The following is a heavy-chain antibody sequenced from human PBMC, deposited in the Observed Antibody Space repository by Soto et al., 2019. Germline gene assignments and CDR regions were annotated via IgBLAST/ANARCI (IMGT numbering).Heavy chain of an antibody. Sequence: ASVKVSCKASGYTFTGYYMHWVRQAPGQGLEWMGWISAYYGNTNYTQKLQGRLTMTTDTSTSTAYMELRSLRSDDTAVYYCARDLGGYNSIAAYWGQGALVTVSS. CDR1: GYTFTGYY. J-gene: IGHJ4*02. CDR3: ARDLGGYNSIAAY. D-gene: IGHD5-12*01. V-gene: IGHV1-18*04. CDR2: ISAYYGNT.